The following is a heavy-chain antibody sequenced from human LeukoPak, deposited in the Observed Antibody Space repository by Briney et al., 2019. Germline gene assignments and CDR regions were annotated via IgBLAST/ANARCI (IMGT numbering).Heavy chain of an antibody. Sequence: GGSLRLSCAASGFTFSSYAMHWVRQAPGKGLEWVAVISYDGSNKYYADSVKGRFTISRDNSKNTLYLQMNSLRAEDTAVYYCAKDRADYDILTGYSGGYYYYGMDVWGQGTTVTVSS. D-gene: IGHD3-9*01. CDR1: GFTFSSYA. V-gene: IGHV3-30-3*01. CDR3: AKDRADYDILTGYSGGYYYYGMDV. J-gene: IGHJ6*02. CDR2: ISYDGSNK.